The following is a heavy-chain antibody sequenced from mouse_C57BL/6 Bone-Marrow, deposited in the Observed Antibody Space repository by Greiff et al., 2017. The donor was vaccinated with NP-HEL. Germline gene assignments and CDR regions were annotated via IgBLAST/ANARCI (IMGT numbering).Heavy chain of an antibody. CDR3: ARCEDSSGQYYFDY. CDR2: IYPGSGST. CDR1: GYTFTSYW. D-gene: IGHD3-2*02. Sequence: QVQLQQPGAELVKPGASVKMSCKASGYTFTSYWITWVKQRPGQGLEWIGDIYPGSGSTNYNEKFKSKATLTVGTSSSTAYMQLISLTSEDSAVYYCARCEDSSGQYYFDYWGQGTTLTVSS. J-gene: IGHJ2*01. V-gene: IGHV1-55*01.